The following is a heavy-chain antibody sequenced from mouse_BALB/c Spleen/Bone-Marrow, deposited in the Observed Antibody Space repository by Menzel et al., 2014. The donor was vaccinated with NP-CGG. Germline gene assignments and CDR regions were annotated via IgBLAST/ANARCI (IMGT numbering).Heavy chain of an antibody. V-gene: IGHV5-6*01. J-gene: IGHJ4*01. D-gene: IGHD4-1*01. CDR3: TRQRNWDHYAMDY. CDR2: ISSGGGYT. Sequence: EVKLMESGGDLVKPGGSLELSCAASGFTFSTYGMSWVRQTPDKRLEWVATISSGGGYTYYPDSVKGRFTISRDNANNTLYLQMSSLKSEDTAMYYCTRQRNWDHYAMDYWGQGTSVTVSS. CDR1: GFTFSTYG.